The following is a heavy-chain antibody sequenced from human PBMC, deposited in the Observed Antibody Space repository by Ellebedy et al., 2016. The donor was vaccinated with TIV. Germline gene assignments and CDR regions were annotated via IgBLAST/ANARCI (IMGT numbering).Heavy chain of an antibody. J-gene: IGHJ4*02. Sequence: GESLKISCAASGFTVSSNYMSWVRQAPGKGLEWVSVIYSGGSTYYADSVKGRFTISRDNSKNTLYLQMNSLRAEDTAVYYCARREGYYGSGSYYANWGQGTLVTVSS. CDR3: ARREGYYGSGSYYAN. CDR2: IYSGGST. V-gene: IGHV3-53*01. CDR1: GFTVSSNY. D-gene: IGHD3-10*01.